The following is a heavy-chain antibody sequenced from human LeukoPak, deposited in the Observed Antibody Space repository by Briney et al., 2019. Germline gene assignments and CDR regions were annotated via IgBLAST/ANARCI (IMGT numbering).Heavy chain of an antibody. Sequence: GGSLRLSCAASGFTFSNYGMHWVRQAPGKGLEWVAVISYDGSNKYYADSVKGRFTISRDNSKNTLYLQMNSLRPEGTTVYYCAREVTPYYWGQGTLVTVSS. CDR1: GFTFSNYG. V-gene: IGHV3-30*03. D-gene: IGHD2-21*02. CDR2: ISYDGSNK. CDR3: AREVTPYY. J-gene: IGHJ4*02.